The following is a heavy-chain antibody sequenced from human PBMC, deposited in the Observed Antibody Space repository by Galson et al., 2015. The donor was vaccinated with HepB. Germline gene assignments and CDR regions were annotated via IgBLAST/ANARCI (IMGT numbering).Heavy chain of an antibody. CDR3: ARGPMNWIYGFPDY. CDR1: GFTFSSYS. Sequence: SLRLSCAASGFTFSSYSMNWVRQAPGKGLEWVSSISSSSSYIYYADSVRGRFTISRDNAKNSLYLQMNSLRAEDTAVYYCARGPMNWIYGFPDYWGQGTLVTVSS. D-gene: IGHD1-7*01. V-gene: IGHV3-21*01. CDR2: ISSSSSYI. J-gene: IGHJ4*02.